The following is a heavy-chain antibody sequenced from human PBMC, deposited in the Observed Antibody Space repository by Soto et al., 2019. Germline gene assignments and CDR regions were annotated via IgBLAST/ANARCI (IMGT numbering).Heavy chain of an antibody. Sequence: TGGSLRLSCAAAGVTFSNYGMHWVRQAPGKGLEWVAVISYDGSDKYYADSVKGRFTISRDDSKNTLYLQMNSLRAEDTAVYYCAKTAGYDYVWGSSGLDPWGQGALVTVSS. CDR1: GVTFSNYG. D-gene: IGHD3-16*01. CDR3: AKTAGYDYVWGSSGLDP. V-gene: IGHV3-30*18. CDR2: ISYDGSDK. J-gene: IGHJ5*02.